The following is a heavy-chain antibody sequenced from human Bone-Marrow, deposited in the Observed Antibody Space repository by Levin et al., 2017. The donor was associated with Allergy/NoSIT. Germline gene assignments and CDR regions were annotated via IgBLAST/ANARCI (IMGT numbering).Heavy chain of an antibody. CDR1: GYTFTTND. Sequence: VASVKVSCRASGYTFTTNDINWVRQAPGQGLEWMGWLDPNSGNTGYAQKFQDRVTMTKNTSTNTADMELRSLRSDDTAVYYCASAYFGSRKGSYYGMDVWGEGTTVIVSS. CDR2: LDPNSGNT. J-gene: IGHJ6*04. CDR3: ASAYFGSRKGSYYGMDV. D-gene: IGHD3-10*01. V-gene: IGHV1-8*01.